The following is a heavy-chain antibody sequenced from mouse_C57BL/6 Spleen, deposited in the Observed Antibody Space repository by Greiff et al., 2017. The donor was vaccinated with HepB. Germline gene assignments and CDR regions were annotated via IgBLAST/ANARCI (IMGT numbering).Heavy chain of an antibody. V-gene: IGHV1-59*01. CDR2: IDPSDSYT. J-gene: IGHJ2*01. D-gene: IGHD1-1*01. CDR3: ARRDYYGPFDY. Sequence: QVQLQQPGAELVRPGTSVELSCKASGYTFTSYWMHWVKQRPGQGLEWIGVIDPSDSYTNYNQKFKGKATLTVDTSSSTAYMQLSSLTSEDSAVYYCARRDYYGPFDYWGQGTTLTVSS. CDR1: GYTFTSYW.